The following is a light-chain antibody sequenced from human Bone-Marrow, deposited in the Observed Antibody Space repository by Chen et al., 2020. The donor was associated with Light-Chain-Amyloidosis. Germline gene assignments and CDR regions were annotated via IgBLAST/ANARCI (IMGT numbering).Light chain of an antibody. CDR1: SGSIATNY. J-gene: IGLJ3*02. V-gene: IGLV6-57*03. CDR3: QSYQGSSQGV. Sequence: NFMLTQPHSVSESPGKTVIISCTRSSGSIATNYVQWYQQRPGRAPTTVIYEDDQRPSGVPDRFSGSIDRSSSSDSLTISGLKTEDEADYYCQSYQGSSQGVFGGGTKLTVL. CDR2: EDD.